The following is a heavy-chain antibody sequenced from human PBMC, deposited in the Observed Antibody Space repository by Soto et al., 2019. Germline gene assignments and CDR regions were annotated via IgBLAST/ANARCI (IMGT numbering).Heavy chain of an antibody. CDR2: ISGRGDGT. CDR1: GFTFDTYA. V-gene: IGHV3-23*01. J-gene: IGHJ4*02. D-gene: IGHD1-20*01. Sequence: EVQSLESGGGLVQPGGSLTLSCAASGFTFDTYAMTWVRQAPGKGLEWVSAISGRGDGTYYADSVKGRFTISRDNSKNTVFLQMNSLRAEDTALYYCAKYNNYWDEDYWGQGTLVTVSS. CDR3: AKYNNYWDEDY.